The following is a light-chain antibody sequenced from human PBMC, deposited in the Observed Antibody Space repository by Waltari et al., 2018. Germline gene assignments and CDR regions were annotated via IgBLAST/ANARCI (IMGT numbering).Light chain of an antibody. Sequence: SVLTQPPSASGTPGQRVTISCSGSASNIGGNLVNWYQQLPGKAPKLLIYRSDLRPSGVPDRFSGSKSGTSASLAISGLQSEDEADYFCASWDDSLNGHWVFGGGTKVTVL. V-gene: IGLV1-44*01. CDR1: ASNIGGNL. J-gene: IGLJ3*02. CDR2: RSD. CDR3: ASWDDSLNGHWV.